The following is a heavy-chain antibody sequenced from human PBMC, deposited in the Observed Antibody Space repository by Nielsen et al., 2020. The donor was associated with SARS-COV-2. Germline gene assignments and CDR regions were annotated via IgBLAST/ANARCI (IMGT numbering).Heavy chain of an antibody. CDR3: ARDGGYFDWFRYYYYGMDV. D-gene: IGHD3-9*01. Sequence: GESLKISCAASGFTFSSYSMNWVRQAPGKGLEWVSSISSSSSYIYYADSVKGRFTISRDNAKNSLYLQMNSLRAEDTAVYYCARDGGYFDWFRYYYYGMDVWGQGTTVTVSS. J-gene: IGHJ6*02. CDR1: GFTFSSYS. CDR2: ISSSSSYI. V-gene: IGHV3-21*04.